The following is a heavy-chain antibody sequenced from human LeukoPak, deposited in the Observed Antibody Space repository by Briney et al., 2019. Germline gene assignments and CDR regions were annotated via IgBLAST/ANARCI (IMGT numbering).Heavy chain of an antibody. V-gene: IGHV3-48*03. D-gene: IGHD3-22*01. Sequence: TGGSLRLSCAASGFTFSSYEMNWVRQAPGKGLEWVSYISSSGSTIYYADSVKGRFTISRDNATNSLYLQMNSLRAEDTAVDFCARVGYDSSGRFDYWGQGTLVTVSS. CDR1: GFTFSSYE. CDR3: ARVGYDSSGRFDY. J-gene: IGHJ4*02. CDR2: ISSSGSTI.